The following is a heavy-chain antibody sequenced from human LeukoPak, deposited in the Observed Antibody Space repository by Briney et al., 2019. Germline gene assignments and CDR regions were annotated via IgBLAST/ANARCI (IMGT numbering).Heavy chain of an antibody. Sequence: GESLKISCKGSGHSFSNDWIGWVRQMPGKGLEWMGLIYPGDSETRYSPSFQGQVSISADKSISTAYLQWSNLRASDTAMYYCARRIVEVVDATRDSWNYFDYWGQGTLVTVSS. V-gene: IGHV5-51*01. D-gene: IGHD2-15*01. CDR2: IYPGDSET. CDR1: GHSFSNDW. J-gene: IGHJ4*02. CDR3: ARRIVEVVDATRDSWNYFDY.